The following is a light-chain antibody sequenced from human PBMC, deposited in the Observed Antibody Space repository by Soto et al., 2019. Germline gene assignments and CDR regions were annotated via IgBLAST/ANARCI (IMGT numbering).Light chain of an antibody. Sequence: EVVLTQSPATLSLSRGESATLSCRASHNVATYLAWYQHKPGQAPRLLIYDASKRATGIPARFSGSGSGTDFTLTISSLEPEDFAVYYCQEGSNWPPPITFGQGTRLEIK. CDR3: QEGSNWPPPIT. J-gene: IGKJ5*01. V-gene: IGKV3-11*01. CDR1: HNVATY. CDR2: DAS.